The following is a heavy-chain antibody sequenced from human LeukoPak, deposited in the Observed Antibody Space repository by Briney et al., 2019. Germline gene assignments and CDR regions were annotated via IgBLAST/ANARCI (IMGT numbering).Heavy chain of an antibody. D-gene: IGHD3-22*01. V-gene: IGHV3-11*01. J-gene: IGHJ4*02. Sequence: GGSLRLSCAASGFTFSDHYMSWIRQAPGKGLEWVSYISTTGSTIYYADSAKGRFTISRDNAKNSLYLQMNSLRAEDTAVYYCAKDGEPYYYDSSGHFDYWGQGTLVTVSS. CDR1: GFTFSDHY. CDR3: AKDGEPYYYDSSGHFDY. CDR2: ISTTGSTI.